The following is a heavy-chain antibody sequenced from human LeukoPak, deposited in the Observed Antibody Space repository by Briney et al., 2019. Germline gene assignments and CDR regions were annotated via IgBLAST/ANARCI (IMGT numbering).Heavy chain of an antibody. CDR2: IYYSGSI. D-gene: IGHD3-16*01. V-gene: IGHV4-59*01. Sequence: PSETLSLTCTVSGGSLSNYYWSWIRQPPGKGLEWIGYIYYSGSINYNPSLKSRVTISGDTSKNQFSLRLSSVTAADTAVYYCARSSWGYAFDIWGQGTMLTVSS. J-gene: IGHJ3*02. CDR3: ARSSWGYAFDI. CDR1: GGSLSNYY.